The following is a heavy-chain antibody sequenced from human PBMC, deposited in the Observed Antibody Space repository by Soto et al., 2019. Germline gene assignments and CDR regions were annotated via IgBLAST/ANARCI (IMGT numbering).Heavy chain of an antibody. J-gene: IGHJ6*02. Sequence: QVQLVESGGGVVQPGRSLRLSCAASGFTFSSYGMHWVHQAPGKGLEWVAVIWYDGSNKYYADSVKGRFTISRDNSKNTLYLQMNSLRAEDTAVYYCARDRVRRTTLTHYYYYYGMDVWGQGTTVTVSS. CDR2: IWYDGSNK. CDR1: GFTFSSYG. V-gene: IGHV3-33*01. D-gene: IGHD1-7*01. CDR3: ARDRVRRTTLTHYYYYYGMDV.